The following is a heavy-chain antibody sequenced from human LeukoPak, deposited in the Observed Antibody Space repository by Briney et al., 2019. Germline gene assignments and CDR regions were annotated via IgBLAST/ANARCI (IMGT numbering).Heavy chain of an antibody. V-gene: IGHV4-59*01. CDR1: GFAISSYY. Sequence: PSETLSLTCTVSGFAISSYYWSWIRQPPGKGLEWIGYIYYSGSTNYNPSTKSRVTISVDTSKNQFCLQLSSVTAADTAVYYCARAPYDSSGYVDYWGQGTLVTVSS. CDR3: ARAPYDSSGYVDY. J-gene: IGHJ4*02. D-gene: IGHD3-22*01. CDR2: IYYSGST.